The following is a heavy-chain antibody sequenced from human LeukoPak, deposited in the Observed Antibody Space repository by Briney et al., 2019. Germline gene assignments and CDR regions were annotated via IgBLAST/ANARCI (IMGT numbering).Heavy chain of an antibody. J-gene: IGHJ4*01. V-gene: IGHV3-23*01. Sequence: VGGLRLSCAASGFTLSTDAMSGVRQAPGNGLEWVSSMSGSGGSTYYGDAVKGRFPISRDHSKNMLYLQANSPRADDTAVYYCAKDGLHYATGKHFAYRGRGT. CDR1: GFTLSTDA. CDR2: MSGSGGST. D-gene: IGHD2-8*01. CDR3: AKDGLHYATGKHFAY.